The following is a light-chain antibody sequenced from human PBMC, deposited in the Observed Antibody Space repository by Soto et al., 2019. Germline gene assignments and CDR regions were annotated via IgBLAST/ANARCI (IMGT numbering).Light chain of an antibody. CDR2: GAS. Sequence: ETVLTQSPGTLSLSPGERATLSCRASQSVSSNYLAWYQRIPGQAPRLLIYGASTRATGIPDRFSGSGSGTDFTLTISRLEPEDFAVYYCQQFDRSLPSWTFGQGTKVE. CDR1: QSVSSNY. J-gene: IGKJ1*01. CDR3: QQFDRSLPSWT. V-gene: IGKV3-20*01.